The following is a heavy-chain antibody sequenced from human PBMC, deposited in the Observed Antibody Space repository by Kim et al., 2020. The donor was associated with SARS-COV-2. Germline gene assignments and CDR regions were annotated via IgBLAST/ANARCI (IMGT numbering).Heavy chain of an antibody. D-gene: IGHD1-1*01. V-gene: IGHV4-59*08. CDR3: ARHWGNNGNNDAFDI. CDR1: GGSISSYY. J-gene: IGHJ3*02. Sequence: SETLSLTCTVSGGSISSYYWSWIRQPPGKGLEWVGYIYYSGRTKYNPSLESRVTISVDTSKNQFSLKLSSVTAADTAVYYCARHWGNNGNNDAFDIWGQG. CDR2: IYYSGRT.